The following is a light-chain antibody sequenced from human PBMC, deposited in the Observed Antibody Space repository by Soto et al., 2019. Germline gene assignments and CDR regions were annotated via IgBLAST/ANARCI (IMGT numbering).Light chain of an antibody. CDR2: DAS. CDR3: QHHSRSPWT. V-gene: IGKV3-11*01. J-gene: IGKJ1*01. Sequence: EVGLKQSPAARSLYAGGRATLSCRASQSVSSYLAWYQQKPGQAPRLLIYDASNRATGIPARFSGSGSGTDFTLTSSLLDPEDFAVYCWQHHSRSPWTFGQGTKLDIK. CDR1: QSVSSY.